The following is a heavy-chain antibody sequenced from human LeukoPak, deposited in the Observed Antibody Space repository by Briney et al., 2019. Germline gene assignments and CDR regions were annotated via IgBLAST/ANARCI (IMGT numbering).Heavy chain of an antibody. J-gene: IGHJ6*02. CDR1: GGSISSYY. V-gene: IGHV4-59*01. Sequence: SETLSLTCTVSGGSISSYYWSWIRQPPGKGLEWIGYIYYSGSTNYNPSLKSRVTISVDTSKNQFSLKLSSVTAADTAVYYCARMYYDIFDYYGMDVWGQGTTVTVSS. CDR2: IYYSGST. D-gene: IGHD3-9*01. CDR3: ARMYYDIFDYYGMDV.